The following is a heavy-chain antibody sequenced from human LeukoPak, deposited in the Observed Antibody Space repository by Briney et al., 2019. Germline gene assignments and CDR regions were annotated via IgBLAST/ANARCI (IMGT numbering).Heavy chain of an antibody. J-gene: IGHJ4*02. CDR3: ARDRYVHMVRGVIKLDH. CDR1: GYTFTSYG. CDR2: ISAYNGNT. D-gene: IGHD3-10*01. V-gene: IGHV1-18*01. Sequence: ASVKVSCKASGYTFTSYGISWVRQAPGQGLEWMGWISAYNGNTNYAQKLQGRVTMTTDTSTTTAYMELRSLRSDDTAVYYCARDRYVHMVRGVIKLDHWGQGTLVTVSS.